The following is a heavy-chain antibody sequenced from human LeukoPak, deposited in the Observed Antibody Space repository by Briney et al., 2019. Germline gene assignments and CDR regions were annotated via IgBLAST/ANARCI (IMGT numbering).Heavy chain of an antibody. V-gene: IGHV1-2*02. CDR3: ARGPRHSSPSTLWY. J-gene: IGHJ4*02. D-gene: IGHD6-13*01. CDR1: GYTFTGYY. CDR2: INSNSGGT. Sequence: WASVKVSCKASGYTFTGYYMHWVRQAPGQGLEWMGWINSNSGGTNYAQKFQGRVTMTRDTSISTAYMELSRLRSDDTAVYYCARGPRHSSPSTLWYWGQGTLVTVSS.